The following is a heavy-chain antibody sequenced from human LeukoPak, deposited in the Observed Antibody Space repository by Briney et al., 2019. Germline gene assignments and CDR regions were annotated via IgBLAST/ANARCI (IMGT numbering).Heavy chain of an antibody. D-gene: IGHD3-3*01. CDR1: GYTFTDYY. V-gene: IGHV1-2*02. J-gene: IGHJ4*02. CDR3: ARGGRYDFWSGYWLY. CDR2: INPNSGGT. Sequence: ASVKVSCKASGYTFTDYYIHWVRQAPGQGLEWMGWINPNSGGTNYAQKFQGRVTMTRDTSISTAYMELSRLRSDDTAVYYCARGGRYDFWSGYWLYWGQGTLVTVSS.